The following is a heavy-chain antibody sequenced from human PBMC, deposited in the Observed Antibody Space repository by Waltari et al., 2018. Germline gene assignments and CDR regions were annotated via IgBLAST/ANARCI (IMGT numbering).Heavy chain of an antibody. V-gene: IGHV3-33*01. D-gene: IGHD5-18*01. CDR2: IWYDGSNK. J-gene: IGHJ4*02. CDR1: GFTFSSYG. CDR3: ARTPNKGLRPLYFDY. Sequence: QVQLVESGGGVVQPGRSLRLSCAASGFTFSSYGMHWVSPAPGKGLEWVAVIWYDGSNKYYADSVKGRFTISRDNSKNTLYLQMNSLRAEDTAVYYCARTPNKGLRPLYFDYWGQGTLVTVSS.